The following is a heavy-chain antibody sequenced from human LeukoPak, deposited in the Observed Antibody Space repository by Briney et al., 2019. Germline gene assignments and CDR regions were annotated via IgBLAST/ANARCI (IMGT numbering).Heavy chain of an antibody. J-gene: IGHJ4*02. CDR3: ARDRGYSYGYYIDY. V-gene: IGHV3-30*04. CDR1: GFTFSSYA. D-gene: IGHD5-18*01. CDR2: ISYDGSNK. Sequence: GGSLRLSCAASGFTFSSYAMHWVRQAPGEGLEWVAVISYDGSNKYYADSVKGRFTISRDNSKNTLYLQMNSLRAEDTAVYYCARDRGYSYGYYIDYWGQGTLVTVSS.